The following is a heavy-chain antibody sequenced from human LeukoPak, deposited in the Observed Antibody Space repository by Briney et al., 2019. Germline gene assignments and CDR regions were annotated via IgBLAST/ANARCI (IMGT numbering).Heavy chain of an antibody. CDR2: IKQDGSEK. CDR1: GFTFSSYW. CDR3: ASNPGSGSHRTFDY. J-gene: IGHJ4*02. Sequence: PGGSLRLSCAASGFTFSSYWMSWVRQAPGKGLEWVANIKQDGSEKYYVDSVKGRFTISRDNAKNSLYLQMNSLRAEDTAVYYCASNPGSGSHRTFDYWGQGTLVNVSS. V-gene: IGHV3-7*01. D-gene: IGHD1-26*01.